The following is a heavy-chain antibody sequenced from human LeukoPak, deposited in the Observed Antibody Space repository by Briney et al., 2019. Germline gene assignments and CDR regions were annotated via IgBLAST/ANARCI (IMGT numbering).Heavy chain of an antibody. Sequence: PGGSLRLSCAASGFTFSSYAMHWVRQAPGKGLEWVAVISYDGSDKYYADSVKGRFTISRDNSKNTLYLQMNSLRLEDTAVYYCARVVVVTGVESSYFDLWGRGTLVTVSS. CDR2: ISYDGSDK. D-gene: IGHD2-21*02. CDR1: GFTFSSYA. J-gene: IGHJ2*01. CDR3: ARVVVVTGVESSYFDL. V-gene: IGHV3-30-3*01.